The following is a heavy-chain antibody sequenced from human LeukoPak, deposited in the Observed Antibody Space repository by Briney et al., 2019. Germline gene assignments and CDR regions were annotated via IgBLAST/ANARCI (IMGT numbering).Heavy chain of an antibody. D-gene: IGHD3-10*01. V-gene: IGHV3-23*01. CDR1: GFTFSSYA. J-gene: IGHJ2*01. CDR3: AKRGYGSGSYYNVWYFDL. Sequence: GGSLRLSCAASGFTFSSYAMSWVRQAPGKGLEWVSAISGSGGSTYYADSVKGRFTISRDNSKNTLYLQMNSLRAEDTAVYYYAKRGYGSGSYYNVWYFDLWGRGTLVTVSS. CDR2: ISGSGGST.